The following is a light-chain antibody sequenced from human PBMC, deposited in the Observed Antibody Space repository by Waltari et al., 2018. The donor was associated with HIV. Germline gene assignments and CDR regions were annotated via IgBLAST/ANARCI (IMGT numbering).Light chain of an antibody. CDR2: GNK. J-gene: IGLJ2*01. CDR1: SSNIGADYE. V-gene: IGLV1-40*01. Sequence: QSVLTQPPSVSGAPGQRVTISCTGGSSNIGADYEGQWYQQIPGTAPKLLISGNKNRPSGVPDRFSASKSGASASLAITGLQAEDEADYFCQSYDRSLSASVVFGGGTKLTVL. CDR3: QSYDRSLSASVV.